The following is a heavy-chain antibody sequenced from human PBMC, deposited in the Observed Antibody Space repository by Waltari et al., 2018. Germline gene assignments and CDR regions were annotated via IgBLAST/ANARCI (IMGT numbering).Heavy chain of an antibody. V-gene: IGHV4-4*07. CDR3: ARDGYCTNGVCFPGIDY. CDR1: GGSISSYY. CDR2: IYTSGST. J-gene: IGHJ4*02. D-gene: IGHD2-8*01. Sequence: QVQLQESGPGLVKPSETLSLTCTVSGGSISSYYWSWIRQPAGKGLEWIGRIYTSGSTNYNPSLKVRVTMSVDTSKNQFSLKLSSVTAADTAVYYCARDGYCTNGVCFPGIDYWGQGTLVTVSS.